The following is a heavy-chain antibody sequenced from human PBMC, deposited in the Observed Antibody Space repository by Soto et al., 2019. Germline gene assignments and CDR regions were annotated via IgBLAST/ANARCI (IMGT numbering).Heavy chain of an antibody. J-gene: IGHJ6*02. CDR1: GGTFSSYA. V-gene: IGHV1-69*01. CDR2: IIPIFGTA. D-gene: IGHD6-6*01. Sequence: QVQLVQSGAEVKKPGSSVKVSCKASGGTFSSYAISWVRQAPGQGLEWMGGIIPIFGTANYAQKFQGRVTITADEATSTAYMELSSRRSEDTAVYYCARDGEYSSSSGAYYYGMDVWGQGTTVTVSS. CDR3: ARDGEYSSSSGAYYYGMDV.